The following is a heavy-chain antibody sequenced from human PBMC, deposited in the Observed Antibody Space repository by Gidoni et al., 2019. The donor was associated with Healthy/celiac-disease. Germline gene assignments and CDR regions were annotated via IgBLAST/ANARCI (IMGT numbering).Heavy chain of an antibody. Sequence: EVQLVQSGAEVKKPGASLRISCKGSGYSFTSYWISWVRQMPGKGLEWMGRIDPSDSYTNYSPSFQGHVTISADKSISTAYLQWSSLKASDTAMYYCARHYDSSGYHGPFDYWGQGTLVTVSS. J-gene: IGHJ4*02. CDR3: ARHYDSSGYHGPFDY. CDR1: GYSFTSYW. D-gene: IGHD3-22*01. CDR2: IDPSDSYT. V-gene: IGHV5-10-1*03.